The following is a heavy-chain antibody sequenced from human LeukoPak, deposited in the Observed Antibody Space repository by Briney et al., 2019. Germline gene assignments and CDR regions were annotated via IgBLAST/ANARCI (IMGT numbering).Heavy chain of an antibody. J-gene: IGHJ3*02. D-gene: IGHD3-3*01. CDR2: ITPDGTST. CDR1: GFTFSTYW. Sequence: GGSLRLSCEASGFTFSTYWMHWVRQAPGKGLVWVSRITPDGTSTTYADSVKGRFTISRDNAKDTLYVQMNSLRAEDTAVYYCARGAFGVYAFDIWGQGTMVTVSS. V-gene: IGHV3-74*01. CDR3: ARGAFGVYAFDI.